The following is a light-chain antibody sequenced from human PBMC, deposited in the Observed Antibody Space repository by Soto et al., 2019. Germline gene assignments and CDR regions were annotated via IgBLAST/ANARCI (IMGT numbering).Light chain of an antibody. CDR1: QSLLQSNGNNY. J-gene: IGKJ2*01. V-gene: IGKV2-28*01. Sequence: DIVMTQSPVSLPVTPGEPASISCRSSQSLLQSNGNNYLDWYLQKPGQSPQVLIYLGSNRASGVPDRFSGSGSGTDFTLKISRVEAEDVGVYYCMQALQTPSTFGQGTKLEIK. CDR3: MQALQTPST. CDR2: LGS.